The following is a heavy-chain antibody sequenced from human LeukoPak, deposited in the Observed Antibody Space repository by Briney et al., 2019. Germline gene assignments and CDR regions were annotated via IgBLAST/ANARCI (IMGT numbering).Heavy chain of an antibody. D-gene: IGHD7-27*01. J-gene: IGHJ4*02. Sequence: PGESLKISCKGSGYSFTCYWIGWVRQMPGKGLEWMGILYPGDSDTRYSPSFQGQVTLSADKSISTAYLQWGSLKASDTAMYYCARRDETNGGFDYWGQGTLVTVSS. CDR3: ARRDETNGGFDY. CDR2: LYPGDSDT. CDR1: GYSFTCYW. V-gene: IGHV5-51*01.